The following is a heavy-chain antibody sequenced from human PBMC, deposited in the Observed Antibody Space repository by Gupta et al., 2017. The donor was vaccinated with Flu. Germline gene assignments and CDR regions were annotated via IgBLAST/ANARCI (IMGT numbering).Heavy chain of an antibody. CDR3: AKDPKAYIAWFDY. V-gene: IGHV3-23*01. CDR1: GFTFSSYA. D-gene: IGHD1-1*01. J-gene: IGHJ4*02. Sequence: EVQLLESGGGLVQPGGSLRLSCAASGFTFSSYAMSWVRQAPGKGLEWVSAISGSGGSTYYADSVKGRFTISRDNSKNTLYLQMNSLRAEDSAVYYCAKDPKAYIAWFDYWGQGTLVTVSS. CDR2: ISGSGGST.